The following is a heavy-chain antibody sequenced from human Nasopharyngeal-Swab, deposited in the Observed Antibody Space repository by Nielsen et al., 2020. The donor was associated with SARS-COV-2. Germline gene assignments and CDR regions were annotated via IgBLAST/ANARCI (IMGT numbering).Heavy chain of an antibody. V-gene: IGHV3-21*01. J-gene: IGHJ6*02. Sequence: GGSLRLSCVGSGFTFGSYSMNWVRQAPGKGLEWLSSISGSSSFIYYADSVRGRFTISRDNAKNSLYLQMNSLRAEDTAVYYCARDGLDYDFWSAYFMDVWGQGTTVTVSS. CDR2: ISGSSSFI. CDR3: ARDGLDYDFWSAYFMDV. CDR1: GFTFGSYS. D-gene: IGHD3-3*01.